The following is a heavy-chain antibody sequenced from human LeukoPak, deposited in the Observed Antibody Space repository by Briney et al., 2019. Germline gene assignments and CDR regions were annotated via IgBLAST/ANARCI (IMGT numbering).Heavy chain of an antibody. CDR2: INHSGDT. J-gene: IGHJ5*02. CDR1: GTSFTHYN. Sequence: SETLSLTCNVSGTSFTHYNWSWIRQTPEKGLEWIGQINHSGDTSYNPSLRSRITLSVDRSKNQFSLKVTSVTAADTGVYYCARGPGTVGLSPWGQGTLVTVSS. CDR3: ARGPGTVGLSP. D-gene: IGHD1/OR15-1a*01. V-gene: IGHV4-34*01.